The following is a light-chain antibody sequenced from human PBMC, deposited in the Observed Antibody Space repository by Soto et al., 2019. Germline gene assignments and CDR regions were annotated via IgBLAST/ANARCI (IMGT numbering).Light chain of an antibody. CDR2: GAS. CDR1: QYINNY. J-gene: IGKJ1*01. Sequence: EIVLTHSPGTLSLSPGDRATLSCRASQYINNYLAWYQQKPGQPPRLLIYGASTRAPGIPDRFSASGSGTEFTLTISSLHSEDFAVYYCQQYNKWPPRTFGQGTKVDIK. CDR3: QQYNKWPPRT. V-gene: IGKV3D-15*01.